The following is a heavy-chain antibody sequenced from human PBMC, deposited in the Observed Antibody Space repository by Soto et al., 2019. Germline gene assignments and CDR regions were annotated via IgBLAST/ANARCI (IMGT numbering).Heavy chain of an antibody. Sequence: ETLSLTCTVSDGTIASGGYFWNWIRQHPGKGLEWVSYISSSSSTIYYADSVKGRFTISRDDAKNSLYLQMNSLRDEDTAVYYCARDRPSGGNSYAWDYWGQGTLVTVSS. D-gene: IGHD5-18*01. CDR2: ISSSSSTI. J-gene: IGHJ4*02. V-gene: IGHV3-48*02. CDR1: DGTIASGGYF. CDR3: ARDRPSGGNSYAWDY.